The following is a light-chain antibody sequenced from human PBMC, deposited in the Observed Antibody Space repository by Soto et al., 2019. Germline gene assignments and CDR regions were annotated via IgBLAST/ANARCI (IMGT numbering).Light chain of an antibody. V-gene: IGKV1-9*01. CDR3: QQLNNYPLT. CDR1: QGISSY. Sequence: IQLTQSPSSLSASVGDRVTITCRASQGISSYLAWYQQKPGTAPKVLIYHASNLQSGVPSRFSGSGSDTEFTLTISSLQPEDFATYYCQQLNNYPLTFGGGTKVDIK. J-gene: IGKJ4*01. CDR2: HAS.